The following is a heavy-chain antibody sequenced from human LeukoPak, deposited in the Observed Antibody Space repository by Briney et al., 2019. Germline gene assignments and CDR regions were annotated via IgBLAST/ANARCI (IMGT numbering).Heavy chain of an antibody. CDR2: INPSGGST. CDR1: GYTFTSYY. V-gene: IGHV1-46*01. J-gene: IGHJ4*02. CDR3: ARRPYYDSSGYYSGFDY. D-gene: IGHD3-22*01. Sequence: ASVKVSCKASGYTFTSYYMHWVRQAPGQGLEWMGIINPSGGSTSYAQKFQGRVTMTRDTSTSTVYMELSSLRSEDAAVYYCARRPYYDSSGYYSGFDYWGQGTLVTVSS.